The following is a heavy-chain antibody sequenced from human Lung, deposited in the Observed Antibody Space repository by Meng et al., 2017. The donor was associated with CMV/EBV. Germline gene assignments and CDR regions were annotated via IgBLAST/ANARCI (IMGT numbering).Heavy chain of an antibody. J-gene: IGHJ4*02. CDR3: ARGNGWRFDY. V-gene: IGHV7-4-1*01. CDR2: ININTGNP. Sequence: QVQLVQSGSELKKPGDSVKVSCQAAGYTFTSSSMNWVRHAPGQGLEWMGWININTGNPTYAQGFTGRFVFSLDTSVSTAYLQIDSLKADDTAVYYCARGNGWRFDYWGQGTLVTVS. D-gene: IGHD6-19*01. CDR1: GYTFTSSS.